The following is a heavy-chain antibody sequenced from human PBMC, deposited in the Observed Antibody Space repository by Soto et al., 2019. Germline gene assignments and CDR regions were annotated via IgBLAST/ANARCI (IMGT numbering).Heavy chain of an antibody. Sequence: QVQLQESGPGLVKPSQTLSLTCTVSGGSISSGGYYWSWIRQHPGKGLEWIGYIYYSGSTYYNPSLKSRGTISVDTSKNQFSLKLSSVTAADTAVYYCAREGYCSGGSCYRPYYYYYYMDVWGKGTTVTVSS. D-gene: IGHD2-15*01. CDR3: AREGYCSGGSCYRPYYYYYYMDV. V-gene: IGHV4-31*03. CDR1: GGSISSGGYY. CDR2: IYYSGST. J-gene: IGHJ6*03.